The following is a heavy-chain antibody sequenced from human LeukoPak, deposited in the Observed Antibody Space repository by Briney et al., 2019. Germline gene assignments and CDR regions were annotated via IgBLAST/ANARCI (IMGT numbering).Heavy chain of an antibody. CDR1: GGSISSYY. J-gene: IGHJ6*03. V-gene: IGHV4-59*12. D-gene: IGHD4-17*01. Sequence: PSETLSLTCTVSGGSISSYYWSWIRQPPGKGLEWIGYIYYSGSTNYNPSLKSRVTISVDTSKNQFSLKLSSVTAADTAVYYCARGKTTVTTLYYSYYYYMDVWGKGTTVTVSS. CDR3: ARGKTTVTTLYYSYYYYMDV. CDR2: IYYSGST.